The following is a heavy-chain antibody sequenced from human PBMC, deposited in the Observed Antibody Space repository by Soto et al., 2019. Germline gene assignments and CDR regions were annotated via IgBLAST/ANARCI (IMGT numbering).Heavy chain of an antibody. Sequence: PGGSLRLSCAASGFTFSTYAMSWVRQAPGKGLEWVSAISGSGDTTYYANSVKGRFTISRDNSKNTLYLQMNSLRAEDTAVYYCAKGSYRPHDYWGQGTLVTVYS. CDR3: AKGSYRPHDY. J-gene: IGHJ4*02. CDR1: GFTFSTYA. CDR2: ISGSGDTT. D-gene: IGHD1-26*01. V-gene: IGHV3-23*01.